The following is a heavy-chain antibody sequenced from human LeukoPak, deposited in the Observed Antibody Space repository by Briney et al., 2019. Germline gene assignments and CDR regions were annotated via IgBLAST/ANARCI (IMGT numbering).Heavy chain of an antibody. D-gene: IGHD1-26*01. CDR2: IWYGGSNK. J-gene: IGHJ4*02. V-gene: IGHV3-30*02. CDR1: GFTFSSYG. CDR3: AKAGTWDSGVDY. Sequence: PGGSLRLSCAASGFTFSSYGMHWVRQAPGKGLEWVAVIWYGGSNKYYADSVKGRFTISRDNSKNTLYLQMNSLRAEDTAVYYCAKAGTWDSGVDYWGQGTLVTVSS.